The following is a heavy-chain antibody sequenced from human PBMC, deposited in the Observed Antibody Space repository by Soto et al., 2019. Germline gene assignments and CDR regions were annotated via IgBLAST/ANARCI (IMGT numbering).Heavy chain of an antibody. CDR2: ISAYNGNT. CDR1: GYTFTSYG. Sequence: ASVKVSCKASGYTFTSYGISWVRQAPGQGLEWMGWISAYNGNTNYAQKLQGRVTMTKDTSTSTAYMELRSLRSDDTAVYYCASLNYGSGSYNWFDPWGQGTLVTVSS. V-gene: IGHV1-18*01. CDR3: ASLNYGSGSYNWFDP. J-gene: IGHJ5*02. D-gene: IGHD3-10*01.